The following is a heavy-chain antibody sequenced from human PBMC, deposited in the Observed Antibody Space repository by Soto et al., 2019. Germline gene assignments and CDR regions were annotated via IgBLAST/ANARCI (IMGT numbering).Heavy chain of an antibody. CDR3: ACLAWFGDPVPPFDC. CDR2: ISSSSGST. D-gene: IGHD3-10*01. Sequence: GGSLRLSCAASGFTFSTYAMSWVRQAPGKGLEWVSGISSSSGSTNHADSVKGRFIISRDNSKNMVYLQMNSLRAEDTAVYYCACLAWFGDPVPPFDCWGQGIVVTVSS. J-gene: IGHJ4*02. CDR1: GFTFSTYA. V-gene: IGHV3-23*01.